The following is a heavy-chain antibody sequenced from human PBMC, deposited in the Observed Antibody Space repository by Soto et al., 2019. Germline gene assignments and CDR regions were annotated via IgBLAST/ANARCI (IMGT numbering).Heavy chain of an antibody. Sequence: QVQLVQSGAEVKKPGSSVKVSCKASGGTFSSYVISWVRQAPGQGLEWMGGIIHIFGTANYAQKFQGRVTITADESTSTAYMELSSLRSEDTAVYYCARRPRSTRWFGENWFDPWGQGTLVTVSS. V-gene: IGHV1-69*01. CDR3: ARRPRSTRWFGENWFDP. D-gene: IGHD3-10*01. CDR2: IIHIFGTA. CDR1: GGTFSSYV. J-gene: IGHJ5*02.